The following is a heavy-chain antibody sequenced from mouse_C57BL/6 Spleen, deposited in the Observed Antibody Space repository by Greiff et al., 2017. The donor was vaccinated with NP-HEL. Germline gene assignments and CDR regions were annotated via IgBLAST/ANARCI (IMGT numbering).Heavy chain of an antibody. D-gene: IGHD2-5*01. J-gene: IGHJ3*01. V-gene: IGHV1-15*01. CDR1: GYTFTDYE. CDR3: TRSVSNVAWFAY. CDR2: IDPETGGT. Sequence: VQLQQSGAELVRPGASVTLSCKASGYTFTDYEMHWVKQTPVHGLEWIGAIDPETGGTAYNQKFKGKAILTADKSSSTAYMELRSLTSEDSAVYYCTRSVSNVAWFAYWGQGTLVTVSA.